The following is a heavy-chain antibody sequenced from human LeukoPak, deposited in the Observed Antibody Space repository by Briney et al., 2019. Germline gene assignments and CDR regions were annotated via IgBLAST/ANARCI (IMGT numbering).Heavy chain of an antibody. CDR2: IYYSGST. CDR1: GGSIIGYY. Sequence: PSETLSLTCTVPGGSIIGYYWTWIRQPPGKGLEWIGYIYYSGSTNYHPSLKSRVTLSVDTSKKQFSLKLSSVTAADTAVYYCVRVQADGHSDIWGQGTMVTVSS. CDR3: VRVQADGHSDI. D-gene: IGHD5-24*01. V-gene: IGHV4-59*01. J-gene: IGHJ3*02.